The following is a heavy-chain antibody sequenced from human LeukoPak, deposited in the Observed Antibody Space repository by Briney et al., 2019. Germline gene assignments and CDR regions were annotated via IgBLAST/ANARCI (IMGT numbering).Heavy chain of an antibody. Sequence: ASVRLSCKASTYTFTGYYMHWVRQAPGQGLEWMGWINPITGATNYAQKFQGRVTMTRDTSISTVYMELTRLKSDDTAVYYCARSNNCTYGVCSVVSIYYGMDFWGQGTTVPASS. D-gene: IGHD2-8*01. J-gene: IGHJ6*02. CDR2: INPITGAT. V-gene: IGHV1-2*02. CDR3: ARSNNCTYGVCSVVSIYYGMDF. CDR1: TYTFTGYY.